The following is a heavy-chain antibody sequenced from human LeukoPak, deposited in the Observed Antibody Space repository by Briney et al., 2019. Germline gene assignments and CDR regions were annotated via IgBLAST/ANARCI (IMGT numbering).Heavy chain of an antibody. CDR2: INPSGGST. Sequence: GASVKVSCKASGYTFTSYYMHWVRQAPGQGLEWMGIINPSGGSTSYAQMFQGRVTMTRDTSTSAVYMELSSLRSEDTAVYYCARDWTHCGGDCYFLFGSFGAFDIWGQGTMVTVSS. V-gene: IGHV1-46*01. D-gene: IGHD2-21*02. J-gene: IGHJ3*02. CDR1: GYTFTSYY. CDR3: ARDWTHCGGDCYFLFGSFGAFDI.